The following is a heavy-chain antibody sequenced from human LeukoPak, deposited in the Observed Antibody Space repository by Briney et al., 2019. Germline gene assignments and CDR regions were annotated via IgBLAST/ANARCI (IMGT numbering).Heavy chain of an antibody. Sequence: PGGSLRLSCAASGFTFSSYWMSWVRQAPGKGLEWVANIKKDGSEKYYVDSVKGRFTISRDNAKTSLYLQMNSLRAEDTAVYYCASGLQGYYDSREDIWGQGTMVTVSS. CDR2: IKKDGSEK. CDR3: ASGLQGYYDSREDI. D-gene: IGHD3-22*01. J-gene: IGHJ3*02. CDR1: GFTFSSYW. V-gene: IGHV3-7*03.